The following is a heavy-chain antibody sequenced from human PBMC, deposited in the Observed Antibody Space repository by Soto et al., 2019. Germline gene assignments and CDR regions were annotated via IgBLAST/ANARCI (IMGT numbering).Heavy chain of an antibody. D-gene: IGHD2-8*01. Sequence: GSLRLSCAASGFTFSSYSMNWVRQAPGKELEWVAYISSSSTTKYHADSVKGRFTISRDNAKNSLYLQMNSLRDEDTAVYYCARDDDDVLKMYAILGPFAYSGHGTLVTVSS. J-gene: IGHJ4*01. CDR3: ARDDDDVLKMYAILGPFAY. CDR1: GFTFSSYS. V-gene: IGHV3-48*02. CDR2: ISSSSTTK.